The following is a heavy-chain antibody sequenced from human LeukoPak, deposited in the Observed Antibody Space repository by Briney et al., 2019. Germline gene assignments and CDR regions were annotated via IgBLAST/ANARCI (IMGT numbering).Heavy chain of an antibody. CDR2: IYYSGST. CDR3: ATDTGSRSAY. V-gene: IGHV4-59*01. J-gene: IGHJ4*02. D-gene: IGHD1-26*01. CDR1: GDSISSYY. Sequence: PSETLSLTCTVPGDSISSYYWSWIRQPPGKGLEWIGYIYYSGSTKYNPSLKSRVTISIDTSKNQFSPKLRSVTAADTAVYYCATDTGSRSAYWGLGALVTVSS.